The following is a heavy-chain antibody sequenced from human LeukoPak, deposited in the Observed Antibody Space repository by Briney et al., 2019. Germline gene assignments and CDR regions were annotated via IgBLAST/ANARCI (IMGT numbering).Heavy chain of an antibody. V-gene: IGHV4-59*08. CDR1: GGSISGYY. CDR3: ARHVSGSYDY. J-gene: IGHJ4*02. CDR2: ISYSGST. D-gene: IGHD1-26*01. Sequence: SETLSLTCPVSGGSISGYYWSWIRQPPGEGLEWIGYISYSGSTNYNPSLKSRVTISVDTSKNQFSVKLSSVTAADTAVYYCARHVSGSYDYWGQGTLVTVSS.